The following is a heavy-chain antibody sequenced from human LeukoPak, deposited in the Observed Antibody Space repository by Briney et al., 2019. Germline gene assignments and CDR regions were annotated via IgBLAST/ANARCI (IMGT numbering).Heavy chain of an antibody. V-gene: IGHV3-74*01. CDR2: ISTDGYTT. CDR1: GLAFSAYK. CDR3: VVGGSPGY. J-gene: IGHJ4*02. Sequence: GGSLRLSCAASGLAFSAYKMHWVRQAPRRGLVWVSRISTDGYTTDYADFVQGRFTASRDNTKNTWSLEMNSLRAEDAAVYYCVVGGSPGYWGQGTLVTVSS. D-gene: IGHD2-15*01.